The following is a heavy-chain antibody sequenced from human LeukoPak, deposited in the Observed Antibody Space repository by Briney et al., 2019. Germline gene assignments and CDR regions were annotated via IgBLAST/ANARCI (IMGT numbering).Heavy chain of an antibody. CDR2: ISGDGDYT. D-gene: IGHD6-6*01. V-gene: IGHV3-43*02. CDR3: AKDMYSSSSSHFDY. Sequence: GGSLRLSCSASGFTFDDYAMHWVRQVPGKGLEWVSLISGDGDYTYYADSVKGRFTISRDNSKYSLYLQMNSLRTEDTALYYCAKDMYSSSSSHFDYWGQGTLVTVSS. J-gene: IGHJ4*02. CDR1: GFTFDDYA.